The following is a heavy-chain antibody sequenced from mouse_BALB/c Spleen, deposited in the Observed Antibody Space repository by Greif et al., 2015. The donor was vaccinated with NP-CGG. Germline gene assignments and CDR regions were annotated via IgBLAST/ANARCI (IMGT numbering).Heavy chain of an antibody. J-gene: IGHJ4*01. Sequence: VQLQQSGAELARPGASVKLSCKASGYTFTSYWMQWVKQRPGQGLEWIGAIYPGDGDTRYTQKFKGKATLTADKSSSTAYMQLSSLASEDSAVYYCARSIYYDYAMDYWGQGTSVTVSS. CDR3: ARSIYYDYAMDY. D-gene: IGHD2-4*01. CDR2: IYPGDGDT. CDR1: GYTFTSYW. V-gene: IGHV1-87*01.